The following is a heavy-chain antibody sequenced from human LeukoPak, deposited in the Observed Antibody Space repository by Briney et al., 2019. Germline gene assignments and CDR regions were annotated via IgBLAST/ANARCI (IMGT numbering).Heavy chain of an antibody. CDR2: INWNGGST. Sequence: PAGGSLRLSCAASGFTFDDYGMSWVRHAPGKGLEWVSGINWNGGSTGYADSVKGRFTISRDNAKNSLYLQMNSLRAEDTAVYYCARGGLGNFDWGQGTLVTVSS. CDR1: GFTFDDYG. CDR3: ARGGLGNFD. D-gene: IGHD4-23*01. V-gene: IGHV3-20*04. J-gene: IGHJ4*02.